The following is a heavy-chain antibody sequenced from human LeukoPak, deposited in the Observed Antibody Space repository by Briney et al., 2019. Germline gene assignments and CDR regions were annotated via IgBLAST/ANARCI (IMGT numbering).Heavy chain of an antibody. CDR2: IIPIFGTA. V-gene: IGHV1-69*05. J-gene: IGHJ5*02. CDR1: GGTFSSYA. Sequence: ASVKVSCKASGGTFSSYAISWVRQAPGQGLEWMGGIIPIFGTANYAQKFQGRVTITTDESTSTAYMELSSLRSEDTAVYYCARVWGRADWFDPWGQGTLVTVSS. D-gene: IGHD1-26*01. CDR3: ARVWGRADWFDP.